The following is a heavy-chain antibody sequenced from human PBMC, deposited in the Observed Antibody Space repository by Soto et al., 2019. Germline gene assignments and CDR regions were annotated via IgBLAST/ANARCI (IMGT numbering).Heavy chain of an antibody. CDR2: ISGSGGST. CDR3: AKVSFDFWSGYPGGDWFDP. D-gene: IGHD3-3*01. Sequence: EVQLLESGGGLVQPGGSLRLSCAASGFTFSSYDMSWVRQAPGKGLEWVSAISGSGGSTYYADSVKGRFTISRDNSKNTLYLQMNSLRAEDTAVYYCAKVSFDFWSGYPGGDWFDPWGQGTLVTVSS. CDR1: GFTFSSYD. J-gene: IGHJ5*02. V-gene: IGHV3-23*01.